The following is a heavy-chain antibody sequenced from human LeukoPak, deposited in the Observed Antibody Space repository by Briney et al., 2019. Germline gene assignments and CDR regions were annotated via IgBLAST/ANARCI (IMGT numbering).Heavy chain of an antibody. CDR2: INHSGST. V-gene: IGHV4-34*01. CDR1: GGSFSGYY. CDR3: ARGQGTVTTH. Sequence: SETLSLTCAVYGGSFSGYYWSWIRQPPGKGLEWIGEINHSGSTNYNPSLKSRVTISLDMSENHFSLKLTSVTAADTAVYYCARGQGTVTTHWGQGTLVTVSS. J-gene: IGHJ4*02. D-gene: IGHD4-17*01.